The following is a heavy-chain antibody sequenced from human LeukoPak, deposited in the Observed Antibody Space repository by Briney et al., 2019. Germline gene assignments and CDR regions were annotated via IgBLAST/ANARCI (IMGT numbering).Heavy chain of an antibody. D-gene: IGHD7-27*01. CDR2: INWNGGST. CDR3: ARVEGVHNHDYPGENNFDY. Sequence: PGGSLRLSCAASGFTFDDYGMSWVRQAPGKGLEWVSGINWNGGSTGYADSVKGRFTISRDNAKNSLYLQMNSLRAEDTALYYCARVEGVHNHDYPGENNFDYWGQGTLVTVSS. V-gene: IGHV3-20*04. J-gene: IGHJ4*02. CDR1: GFTFDDYG.